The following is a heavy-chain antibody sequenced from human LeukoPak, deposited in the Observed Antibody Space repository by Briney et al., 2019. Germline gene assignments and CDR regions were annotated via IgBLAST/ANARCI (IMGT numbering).Heavy chain of an antibody. CDR3: ARDKATSSWYPYNWFDP. CDR2: ISYEGSNK. J-gene: IGHJ5*02. D-gene: IGHD6-13*01. CDR1: GFSFSSYA. Sequence: PGGSLRLSCEASGFSFSSYAFHWVRQAPGKGLEWVAVISYEGSNKYYADSVKGRFTISRDNSKNTLYLQMNSLRAEDTAVYYCARDKATSSWYPYNWFDPWGQGTLVTVSS. V-gene: IGHV3-30*04.